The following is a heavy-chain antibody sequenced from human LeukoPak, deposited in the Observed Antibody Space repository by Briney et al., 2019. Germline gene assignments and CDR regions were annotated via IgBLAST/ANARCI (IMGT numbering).Heavy chain of an antibody. V-gene: IGHV3-53*01. J-gene: IGHJ4*02. Sequence: GGSLRLSCAASGFTFSSYGMNWVRQAPGKGLEWVSVIYSDGSTYYADSVKGRFTISRDNSKNTLYLQMNSLRAEDTAVYYCAEDGGYAFAYWGLGTLVTVS. CDR3: AEDGGYAFAY. CDR1: GFTFSSYG. CDR2: IYSDGST. D-gene: IGHD2-15*01.